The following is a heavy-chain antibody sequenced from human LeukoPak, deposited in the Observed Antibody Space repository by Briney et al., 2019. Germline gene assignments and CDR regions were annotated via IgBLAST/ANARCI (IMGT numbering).Heavy chain of an antibody. V-gene: IGHV1-2*02. J-gene: IGHJ4*02. CDR2: INANSGGT. CDR3: ARRLSVVSGSGSYRVYYFDY. CDR1: GYTFTGYY. Sequence: ASVKVSCKASGYTFTGYYMHWVRQAPGQGLEWMGWINANSGGTKCTQKFQGRVTMTRDTSISTAYMELSRLRSDDTAVYYCARRLSVVSGSGSYRVYYFDYWGQGTLVTVSS. D-gene: IGHD3-10*01.